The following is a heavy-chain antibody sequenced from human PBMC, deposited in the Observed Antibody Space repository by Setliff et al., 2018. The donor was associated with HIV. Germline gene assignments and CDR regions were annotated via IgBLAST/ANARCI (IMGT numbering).Heavy chain of an antibody. D-gene: IGHD2-15*01. Sequence: PSETLSLTCAVYGGSFSDYSWNWIRQPPGKGLEWIGEINHSGSTNYNPSVKSRLTISVDTSKNQFSLKLTSLTAADTAVYYCARGQDILEPSGPFDYWGQGTRVTVSS. J-gene: IGHJ4*02. CDR2: INHSGST. V-gene: IGHV4-34*01. CDR3: ARGQDILEPSGPFDY. CDR1: GGSFSDYS.